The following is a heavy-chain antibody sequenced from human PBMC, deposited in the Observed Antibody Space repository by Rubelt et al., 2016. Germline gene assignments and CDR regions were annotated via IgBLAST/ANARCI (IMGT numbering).Heavy chain of an antibody. J-gene: IGHJ4*02. CDR1: DGFISSSYY. CDR3: ARVPTTVTTYEPHDY. V-gene: IGHV4-39*07. Sequence: QLQLQESGPGLVKPSETLSLTCTASDGFISSSYYWSWIRQPPGKGLEWIGEINHSGNTNYNPSLKTRVTMSVATSKSQFSLRLTSVTAADTAVYYCARVPTTVTTYEPHDYWGRGTLVTVSS. CDR2: INHSGNT. D-gene: IGHD4-11*01.